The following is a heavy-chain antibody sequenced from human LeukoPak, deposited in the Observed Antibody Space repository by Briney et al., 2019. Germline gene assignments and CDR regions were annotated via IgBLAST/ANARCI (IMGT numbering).Heavy chain of an antibody. V-gene: IGHV4-39*01. CDR3: ARQGNYCSSTSCYLYHYCMDV. J-gene: IGHJ6*03. CDR1: GGSISSSSYY. CDR2: IYYSGNT. Sequence: SETLSLTCTVSGGSISSSSYYWGWIRQPPGKGLEWIGTIYYSGNTYYNPSLKSRVTISVDTSKNQFSLKLSSVTAADTAVYYCARQGNYCSSTSCYLYHYCMDVWGKGTTVTVSS. D-gene: IGHD2-2*01.